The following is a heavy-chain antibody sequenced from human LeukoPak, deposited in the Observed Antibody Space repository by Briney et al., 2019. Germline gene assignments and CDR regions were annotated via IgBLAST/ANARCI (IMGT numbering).Heavy chain of an antibody. CDR3: ARESRYYFDY. D-gene: IGHD6-13*01. V-gene: IGHV3-30*04. CDR1: GFTFSSYA. J-gene: IGHJ4*02. Sequence: PGRSLRLSCAASGFTFSSYAMHWVRQAPGKGLEWVAVISYDGSNKYYADSVKGRFTISRDNSKNTLYLQMNRLRAEDTAVYYCARESRYYFDYWGQGTLVTVSS. CDR2: ISYDGSNK.